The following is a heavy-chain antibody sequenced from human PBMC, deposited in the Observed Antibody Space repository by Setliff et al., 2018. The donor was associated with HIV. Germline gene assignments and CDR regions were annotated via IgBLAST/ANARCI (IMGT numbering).Heavy chain of an antibody. CDR2: VDPEDNRI. Sequence: ASVKVSCKVSGYTVTELSINWVRQAPGKGPEWMGGVDPEDNRIVYAQKFQGRVTTTEDTSTDTAYMELSSLRPEDTAVYYCATRIRDGHRGYGYFDFWGQGTLVTVS. D-gene: IGHD5-12*01. V-gene: IGHV1-24*01. J-gene: IGHJ4*02. CDR3: ATRIRDGHRGYGYFDF. CDR1: GYTVTELS.